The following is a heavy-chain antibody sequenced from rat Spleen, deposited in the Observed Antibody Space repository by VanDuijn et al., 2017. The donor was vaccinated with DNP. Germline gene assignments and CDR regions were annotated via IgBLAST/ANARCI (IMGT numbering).Heavy chain of an antibody. J-gene: IGHJ2*01. V-gene: IGHV2S1*01. Sequence: QVQLKESGPGLVQPSQTLSLTCTVSGFSLTSYHVHWVRQPPGKGLEWMGRIQSGGGTDDNSALKSRLSISRDNSKNQVFLKMNSLQTDDTCTYYCTRDPRSFDFWGQGVMVAVSS. D-gene: IGHD1-11*01. CDR3: TRDPRSFDF. CDR1: GFSLTSYH. CDR2: IQSGGGT.